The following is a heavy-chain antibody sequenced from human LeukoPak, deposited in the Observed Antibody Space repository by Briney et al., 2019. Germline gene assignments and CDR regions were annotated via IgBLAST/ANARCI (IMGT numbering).Heavy chain of an antibody. J-gene: IGHJ4*02. CDR2: FYPGAPDT. Sequence: GESLKISCKVSGYSFTNYWIGWVRQMPGKGLEWMGIFYPGAPDTRYSPSFQGQVTISADKSISTTCLQWTTLKASDTAMYYCARPLYSSGWCVDFWGQGTLVTVSS. D-gene: IGHD6-19*01. CDR3: ARPLYSSGWCVDF. CDR1: GYSFTNYW. V-gene: IGHV5-51*01.